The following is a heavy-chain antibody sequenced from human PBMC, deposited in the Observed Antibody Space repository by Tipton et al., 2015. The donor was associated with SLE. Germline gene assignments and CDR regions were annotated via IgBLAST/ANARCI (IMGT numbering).Heavy chain of an antibody. CDR3: ARASIAARLGAFDI. D-gene: IGHD6-6*01. Sequence: SLRLSCAASGFTFSNYAMSWVRQAPGKGLEWVSAISGSGGSTYHADSVKGRFTISRDNAKNSLYLQMNSLRAEDTAVYYCARASIAARLGAFDIWGQGTMVTVSS. J-gene: IGHJ3*02. CDR2: ISGSGGST. V-gene: IGHV3-23*01. CDR1: GFTFSNYA.